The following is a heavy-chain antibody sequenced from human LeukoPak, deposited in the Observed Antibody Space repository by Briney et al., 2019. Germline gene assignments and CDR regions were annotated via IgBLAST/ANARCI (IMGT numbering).Heavy chain of an antibody. D-gene: IGHD4-17*01. V-gene: IGHV1-46*01. J-gene: IGHJ6*03. Sequence: ASVKVSCKASGYTFTSYYMHWVRQAPGQGLEWMGIINPSGGSTNYAQKFQGRVTITADKSTSTAYMELSSLRSEDTAVYYCARDHGDRYYDYYYMDVWGKGTTVTVSS. CDR1: GYTFTSYY. CDR2: INPSGGST. CDR3: ARDHGDRYYDYYYMDV.